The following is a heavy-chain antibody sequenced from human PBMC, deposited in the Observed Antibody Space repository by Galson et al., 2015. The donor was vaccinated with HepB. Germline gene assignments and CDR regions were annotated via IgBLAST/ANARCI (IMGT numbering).Heavy chain of an antibody. CDR1: GYTFNRYG. CDR3: ARGGGHCSSATCHPFDS. Sequence: SVKVSCKASGYTFNRYGITWVRQAPGQGLEWVGWISPNNGKTSYAPKLQGRISMSIDISTSTVYMELGGLRSDDTAVYFCARGGGHCSSATCHPFDSWGQGTLVTVSS. V-gene: IGHV1-18*01. D-gene: IGHD2-2*01. J-gene: IGHJ4*02. CDR2: ISPNNGKT.